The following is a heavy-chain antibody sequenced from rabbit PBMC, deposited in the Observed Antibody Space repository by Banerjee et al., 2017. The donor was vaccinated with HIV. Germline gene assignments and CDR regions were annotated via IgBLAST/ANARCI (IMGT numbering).Heavy chain of an antibody. CDR1: GFSLSRYW. J-gene: IGHJ3*01. V-gene: IGHV1S45*01. CDR2: IYTGSSGTI. Sequence: QEQLVESGGGLVQPEGSLTLTCTASGFSLSRYWICWVRQAPGKGLEWIACIYTGSSGTIYYASGAKGRFTISKTSSTTVTLQMTSLTAADTATYFCARGPTGYAGYGYAGTRLDLWGQGTLVTVS. D-gene: IGHD6-1*01. CDR3: ARGPTGYAGYGYAGTRLDL.